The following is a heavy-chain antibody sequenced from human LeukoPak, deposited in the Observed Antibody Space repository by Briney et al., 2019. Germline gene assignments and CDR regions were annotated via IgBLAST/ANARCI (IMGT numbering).Heavy chain of an antibody. J-gene: IGHJ4*02. CDR1: GYTFTSYG. CDR2: ISAYNGNT. D-gene: IGHD3-22*01. CDR3: ARDTYYYDSSGSLFDY. V-gene: IGHV1-18*01. Sequence: ASVKVSCKASGYTFTSYGISWVRQAPGQGLEWMGWISAYNGNTNYAQKLQGRVTMTTDTSTSTAYMELRSLRSDDTAVYYCARDTYYYDSSGSLFDYWGQGTLVTVSS.